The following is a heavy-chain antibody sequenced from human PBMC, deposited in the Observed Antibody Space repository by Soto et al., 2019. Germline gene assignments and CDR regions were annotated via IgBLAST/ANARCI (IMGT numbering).Heavy chain of an antibody. D-gene: IGHD6-6*01. Sequence: SDTLSLTCTVSGGSISIYYWSWIRQPPGKGLEWIGYIYYSGSTNYNPSLKSRVTISVDTSKNQFSLKLSSVTAADTAVYYCARSYSSSSGDFDYWGQGTLVTVSS. J-gene: IGHJ4*02. V-gene: IGHV4-59*08. CDR1: GGSISIYY. CDR3: ARSYSSSSGDFDY. CDR2: IYYSGST.